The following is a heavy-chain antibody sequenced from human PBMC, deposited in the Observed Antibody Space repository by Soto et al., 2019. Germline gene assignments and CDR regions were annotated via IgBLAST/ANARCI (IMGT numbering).Heavy chain of an antibody. CDR3: AKDRGSGWYYFDY. CDR2: ISGSGGST. J-gene: IGHJ4*02. D-gene: IGHD6-19*01. CDR1: GFTFSIFA. V-gene: IGHV3-23*01. Sequence: EVQLLESGGGLVQPGGSLRLSCAASGFTFSIFAMSWVRQAPGRGLEWVSSISGSGGSTYYADSVKGRFTISRDNSKNTLYLQMNSLRAEDTAVYYCAKDRGSGWYYFDYWGQGTLVTVSS.